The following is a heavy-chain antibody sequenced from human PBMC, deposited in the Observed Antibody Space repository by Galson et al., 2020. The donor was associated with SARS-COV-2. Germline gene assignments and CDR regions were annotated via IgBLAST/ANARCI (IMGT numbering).Heavy chain of an antibody. CDR2: IKQDGSEK. V-gene: IGHV3-7*03. J-gene: IGHJ4*02. CDR1: GFTFSSYW. D-gene: IGHD3-9*01. Sequence: GESLKISCVASGFTFSSYWMSWVRQAPGKGLEWVANIKQDGSEKYYVDSVKGRFTISRDNAKNSLYLQMNSLRAEDTAVYYCARLYYDILTGYYEDYWGQGTLVTVSS. CDR3: ARLYYDILTGYYEDY.